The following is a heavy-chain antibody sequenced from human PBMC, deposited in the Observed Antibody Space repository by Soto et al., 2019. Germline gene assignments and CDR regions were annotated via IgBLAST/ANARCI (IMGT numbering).Heavy chain of an antibody. J-gene: IGHJ4*02. D-gene: IGHD6-13*01. CDR3: SSSWYVGAFDY. V-gene: IGHV3-48*03. Sequence: LRLSCVASGFTFSSYEMNWVRLAPGKGLEWVSYISSSGSTIYYADSVKGRFTISRDNAKNALYLQRNSLRAEDTAVYYCSSSWYVGAFDYWGQGTLVTVSS. CDR2: ISSSGSTI. CDR1: GFTFSSYE.